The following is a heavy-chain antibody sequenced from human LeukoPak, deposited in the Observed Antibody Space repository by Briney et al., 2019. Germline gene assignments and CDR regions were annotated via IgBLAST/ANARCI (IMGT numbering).Heavy chain of an antibody. J-gene: IGHJ6*03. D-gene: IGHD2/OR15-2a*01. Sequence: ASVKVSCKASGYIFTVYYMHWVRQAPGQGLEWMGWINPNGGDTNYAQKFQGRVTMTRDTSISTAYMELSRLRSDDTAVYYCARADSTAYYYMDVWGKGTTVTISS. V-gene: IGHV1-2*02. CDR3: ARADSTAYYYMDV. CDR2: INPNGGDT. CDR1: GYIFTVYY.